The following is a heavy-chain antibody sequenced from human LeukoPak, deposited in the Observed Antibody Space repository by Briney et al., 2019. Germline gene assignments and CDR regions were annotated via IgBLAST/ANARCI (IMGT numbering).Heavy chain of an antibody. CDR3: ARGILTGPIYAFDI. Sequence: SETLSLTCTVSGGSISTYYWSWIRQPPGKGLEWIGHIYYSGSTNYNPSLKSRVTISVDTSKNQFSLKLNSVTAADTAVYYCARGILTGPIYAFDIWGQGTMVTASS. D-gene: IGHD3-9*01. CDR1: GGSISTYY. V-gene: IGHV4-59*01. J-gene: IGHJ3*02. CDR2: IYYSGST.